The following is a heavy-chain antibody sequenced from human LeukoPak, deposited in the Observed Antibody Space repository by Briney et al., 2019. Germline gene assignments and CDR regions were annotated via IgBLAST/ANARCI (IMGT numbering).Heavy chain of an antibody. J-gene: IGHJ4*02. V-gene: IGHV4-59*08. CDR3: ARRAWYSSGWYYDY. CDR2: IYYSGST. D-gene: IGHD6-19*01. CDR1: GGSISFYY. Sequence: SETLSLTCTVSGGSISFYYWSWIRQPPGKGLEWIGYIYYSGSTNYNPSLKSRVTISVDTSKNQFSLKLSSVTAADTAVYYCARRAWYSSGWYYDYWGQGTLVTVSS.